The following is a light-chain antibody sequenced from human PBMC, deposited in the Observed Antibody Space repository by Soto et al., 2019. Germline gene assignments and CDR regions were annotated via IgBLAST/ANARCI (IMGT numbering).Light chain of an antibody. CDR2: AAS. Sequence: DIQMTQSPSSLSASVGDRVTITCRASQTIIRYLNWYQQKPGRAPNLLIYAASNLQSGVPSRFSGRASGTEFTLTISSLQPEDFANYYCQQSYSTQFSFGPGTKVEIK. CDR1: QTIIRY. CDR3: QQSYSTQFS. V-gene: IGKV1-39*01. J-gene: IGKJ3*01.